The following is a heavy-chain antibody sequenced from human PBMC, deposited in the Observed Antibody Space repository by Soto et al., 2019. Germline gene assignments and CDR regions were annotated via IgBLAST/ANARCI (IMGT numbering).Heavy chain of an antibody. CDR2: ISPYNGNT. V-gene: IGHV1-18*01. D-gene: IGHD5-12*01. J-gene: IGHJ3*02. CDR3: ARDQTTWLTDAFDI. CDR1: GYTFISYG. Sequence: HVQLVQSGAEVKKPGASLKVSCKASGYTFISYGVSWVRQAPGQGLEWLGWISPYNGNTNYAQKVQGRITMTTDTSTSTVYMDLRSLRNDDTAVYYCARDQTTWLTDAFDIWGQGTMVVVSS.